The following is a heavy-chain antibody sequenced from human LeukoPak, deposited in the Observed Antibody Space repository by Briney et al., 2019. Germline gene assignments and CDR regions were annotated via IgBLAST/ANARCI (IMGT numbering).Heavy chain of an antibody. CDR3: AKDRSYDFWSGWFWAY. Sequence: GGSLRLSCAASGFTFSSYAMSWVRQAPGKGLEWVSAISGSGGSTYYADSVKGRFTISRDNYKNTLYLQMNSLRAEDTAVYYCAKDRSYDFWSGWFWAYWGQGTLVTVSS. V-gene: IGHV3-23*01. CDR2: ISGSGGST. CDR1: GFTFSSYA. D-gene: IGHD3-3*01. J-gene: IGHJ4*02.